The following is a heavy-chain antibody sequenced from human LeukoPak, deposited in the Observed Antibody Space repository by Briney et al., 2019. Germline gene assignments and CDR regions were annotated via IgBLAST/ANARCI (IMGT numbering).Heavy chain of an antibody. V-gene: IGHV3-21*01. CDR3: ARTYYDILTGYYGLFDY. D-gene: IGHD3-9*01. CDR1: GFTFSSYS. Sequence: PGGSLRLSCAASGFTFSSYSMNWVRQAPGKGLEWVSSISSSSSYIYYADSVKGRFTISRDNAKNSLYLQMNSLRAEDTAVYYCARTYYDILTGYYGLFDYWCQGTLVTVSS. CDR2: ISSSSSYI. J-gene: IGHJ4*02.